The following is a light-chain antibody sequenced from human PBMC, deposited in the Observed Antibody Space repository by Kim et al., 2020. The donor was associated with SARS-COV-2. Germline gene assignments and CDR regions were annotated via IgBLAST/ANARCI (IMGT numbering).Light chain of an antibody. Sequence: SASVGDSVTITCRASQTISTDWTWYKQQPGQAPTLLIYDASSLQSGVPSRFSGSGSGTDFTLTITNLQPEDFATSYCQQSYNLITFGQGTRLGIK. CDR1: QTISTD. V-gene: IGKV1-39*01. J-gene: IGKJ5*01. CDR3: QQSYNLIT. CDR2: DAS.